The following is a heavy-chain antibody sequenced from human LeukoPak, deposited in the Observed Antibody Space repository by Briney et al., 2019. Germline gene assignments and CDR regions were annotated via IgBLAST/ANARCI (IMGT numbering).Heavy chain of an antibody. CDR2: IYNSATT. D-gene: IGHD3-10*01. CDR3: ARYFSGLDY. CDR1: SVSISSYY. J-gene: IGHJ4*02. V-gene: IGHV4-59*01. Sequence: SETLSPTCSVSSVSISSYYCSWIRQPPRKGLEWIGYIYNSATTNYNPSLKSRVTISVDTSKNQFSLKLSSVTAADTAMYYCARYFSGLDYWGQGTLVTVSS.